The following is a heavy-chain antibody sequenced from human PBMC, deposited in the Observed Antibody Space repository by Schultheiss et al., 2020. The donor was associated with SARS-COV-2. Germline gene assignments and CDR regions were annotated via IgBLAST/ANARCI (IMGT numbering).Heavy chain of an antibody. J-gene: IGHJ4*02. CDR2: INHSGST. Sequence: SHTLSLTCAVYGGSFRGYYWSWIRQPPGKGLEWIGEINHSGSTNYNPSLKSRVTISVDTSKNQFSLKLSSVTAADTAVYYCARGDNYGDYWGQGTLVTVSS. CDR1: GGSFRGYY. V-gene: IGHV4-34*01. CDR3: ARGDNYGDY.